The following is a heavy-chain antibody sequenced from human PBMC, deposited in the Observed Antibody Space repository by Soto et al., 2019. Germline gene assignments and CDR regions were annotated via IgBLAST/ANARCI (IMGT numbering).Heavy chain of an antibody. D-gene: IGHD2-21*02. CDR3: ARAVGYCGGDCYADAFDI. Sequence: GASVKVCCKSSGYTFTNYHINWVRQATGQGLEWMGWMNPNSGNTGYAQKFQGRVTMTRNTSISTAYMELSSLRSEDTAVYYCARAVGYCGGDCYADAFDIWGQGTMVTVSS. V-gene: IGHV1-8*02. CDR2: MNPNSGNT. J-gene: IGHJ3*02. CDR1: GYTFTNYH.